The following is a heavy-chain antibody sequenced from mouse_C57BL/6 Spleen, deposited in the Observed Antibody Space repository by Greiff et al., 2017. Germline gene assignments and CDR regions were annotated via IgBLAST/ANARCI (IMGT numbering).Heavy chain of an antibody. Sequence: KQPGAELVKPGASVKMSCKASGYTFTRYWITWVKQRPGQGLEWIGDIYPGSGSTNYNEKFKSKATLTVDTSSSTAYMQLSSLTSEDSAVYYCARKDPVCAMDYWGQGTSVTVSS. CDR1: GYTFTRYW. CDR2: IYPGSGST. V-gene: IGHV1-55*01. J-gene: IGHJ4*01. CDR3: ARKDPVCAMDY.